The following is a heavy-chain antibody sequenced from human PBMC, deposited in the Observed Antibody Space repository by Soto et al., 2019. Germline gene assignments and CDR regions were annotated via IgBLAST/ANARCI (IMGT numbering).Heavy chain of an antibody. D-gene: IGHD2-2*01. Sequence: QVQLVESGGGVVQPGKSLRLSCATSGFTFNYYGFHLVRQAPGKGLEWVAVISYDGGTIYYADDVKGRFTISRDDSKETVLWQKNRLRLEDAGVYYCAKSASESYDYLADWGQGTLVTVSS. CDR3: AKSASESYDYLAD. J-gene: IGHJ4*02. V-gene: IGHV3-30*18. CDR1: GFTFNYYG. CDR2: ISYDGGTI.